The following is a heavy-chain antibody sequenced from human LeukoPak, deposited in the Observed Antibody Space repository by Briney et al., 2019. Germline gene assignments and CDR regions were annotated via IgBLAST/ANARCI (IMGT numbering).Heavy chain of an antibody. D-gene: IGHD3-10*02. CDR1: GFTFSSYV. CDR2: ISGSGGST. V-gene: IGHV3-23*01. CDR3: AELGITMIGGV. Sequence: PGGSLRLSCAASGFTFSSYVMSSVRQAPGKGLELVSGISGSGGSTYYADSVNGRFTISRDNAKNSLYLQMSSLRAEDTAVYYCAELGITMIGGVWGKGTTVTISS. J-gene: IGHJ6*04.